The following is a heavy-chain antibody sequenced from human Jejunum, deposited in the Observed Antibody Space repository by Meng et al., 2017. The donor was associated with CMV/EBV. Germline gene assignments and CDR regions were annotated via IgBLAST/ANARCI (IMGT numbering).Heavy chain of an antibody. J-gene: IGHJ5*02. D-gene: IGHD3-16*01. V-gene: IGHV4-61*01. CDR1: GGSVSSGSYF. CDR3: ARGWGWFDP. CDR2: ISYSGST. Sequence: LTCTVSGGSVSSGSYFWSWIRQPPGKGLEWIGYISYSGSTSSDPSLKSRVTISIDTSNNQLSLKLSSVTAADTAVYYCARGWGWFDPWGQGTLVTVSS.